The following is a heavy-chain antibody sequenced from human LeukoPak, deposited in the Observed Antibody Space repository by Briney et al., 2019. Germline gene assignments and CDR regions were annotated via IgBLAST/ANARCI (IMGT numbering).Heavy chain of an antibody. CDR2: IYTSGST. Sequence: SETLSLTCTVSGGSISSSSYYWGWIRQPAGKGLEWIGRIYTSGSTNYNPSLKSRVTLSVDTSKNQFSLKLRSVTAADTAVYYCARKEGGQLVNTRRWFDPWGQGTLVTVSS. CDR3: ARKEGGQLVNTRRWFDP. V-gene: IGHV4-61*02. J-gene: IGHJ5*02. CDR1: GGSISSSSYY. D-gene: IGHD6-13*01.